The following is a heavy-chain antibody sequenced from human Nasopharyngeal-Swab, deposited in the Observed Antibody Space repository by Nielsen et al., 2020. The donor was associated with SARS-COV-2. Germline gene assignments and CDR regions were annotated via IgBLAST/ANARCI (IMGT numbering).Heavy chain of an antibody. CDR3: ARHWSDPGNWFDP. J-gene: IGHJ5*02. CDR1: GYSFTSYW. V-gene: IGHV5-10-1*01. Sequence: GESLKISCKGSGYSFTSYWISWVRQMPGKGLEWMGRIDPSDSYTNYSPSFHGHVTISADKSISTAYLQWSSLKASDTAMYYCARHWSDPGNWFDPWGQGTLVTVSS. CDR2: IDPSDSYT.